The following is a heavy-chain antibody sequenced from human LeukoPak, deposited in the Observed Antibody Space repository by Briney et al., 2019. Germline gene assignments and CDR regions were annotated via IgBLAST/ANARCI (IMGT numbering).Heavy chain of an antibody. CDR1: GGSISSYY. J-gene: IGHJ5*02. D-gene: IGHD3-22*01. CDR2: IYYSGST. CDR3: ARDGDSSGYYSWFDP. Sequence: SETLSLTCIVSGGSISSYYWSWIRQPPGKGLEWIGYIYYSGSTNYNPSLKSRVTISVDTSKNQFSLKLSSVTAADTAVYYCARDGDSSGYYSWFDPWGQGTLVTVSS. V-gene: IGHV4-59*08.